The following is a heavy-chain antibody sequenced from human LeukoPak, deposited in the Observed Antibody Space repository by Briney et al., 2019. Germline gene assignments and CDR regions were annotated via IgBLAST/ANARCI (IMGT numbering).Heavy chain of an antibody. J-gene: IGHJ4*02. D-gene: IGHD3-3*01. V-gene: IGHV1-69*05. CDR1: GGTFSSYA. CDR3: AKVDDFWSLGDY. Sequence: GSSVKVSCKASGGTFSSYAISWVRQAPGQGLEWMGGIIPIFGTANYAQKFQGRVTITTDESTITAYMELSSLRSEDTAVYYCAKVDDFWSLGDYWGQGTLVTVSS. CDR2: IIPIFGTA.